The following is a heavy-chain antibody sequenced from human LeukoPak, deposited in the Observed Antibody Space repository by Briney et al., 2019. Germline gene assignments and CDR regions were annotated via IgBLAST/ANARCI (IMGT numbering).Heavy chain of an antibody. CDR2: ITGSGGST. J-gene: IGHJ4*02. CDR3: ARDRGYYGSGGISH. Sequence: GGSLRLSCAASGFTFSSYAMSWVRQAPGKGREWVSVITGSGGSTYYADSVKGRLTISRDNSKNTLYLQMNSLRAEDTAVYYCARDRGYYGSGGISHWGQGTLVAVSS. D-gene: IGHD3-10*01. V-gene: IGHV3-23*01. CDR1: GFTFSSYA.